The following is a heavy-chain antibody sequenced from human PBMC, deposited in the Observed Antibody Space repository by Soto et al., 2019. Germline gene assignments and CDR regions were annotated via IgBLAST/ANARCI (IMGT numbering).Heavy chain of an antibody. CDR3: ANLGFRSSSGALDI. Sequence: PGKGLEWIGYIYSSGRSNYNPSLNSRVTMSVVTSKNQFSLKLSSVTAADTAVYYCANLGFRSSSGALDIWGHGSMVIGSS. J-gene: IGHJ3*02. CDR2: IYSSGRS. D-gene: IGHD6-6*01. V-gene: IGHV4-4*08.